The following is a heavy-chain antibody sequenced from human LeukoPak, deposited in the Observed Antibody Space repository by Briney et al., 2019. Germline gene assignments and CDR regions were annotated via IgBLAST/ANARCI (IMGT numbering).Heavy chain of an antibody. J-gene: IGHJ4*02. CDR1: GGSFSGYY. V-gene: IGHV4-34*01. Sequence: SETLSLTCAVYGGSFSGYYWSWIRQPSGKGLEWIGEINHSGSTNYNPSLKSRVTISVDTSKNQFSLKLSSVTAADTAVYYCARAQATNDYGDYSRGYWGQGTLVTVSS. D-gene: IGHD4-17*01. CDR3: ARAQATNDYGDYSRGY. CDR2: INHSGST.